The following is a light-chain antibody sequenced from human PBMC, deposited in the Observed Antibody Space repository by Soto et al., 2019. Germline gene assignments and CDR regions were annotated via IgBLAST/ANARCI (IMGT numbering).Light chain of an antibody. CDR2: ANT. CDR1: SSNIGAGYD. V-gene: IGLV1-40*01. Sequence: QSVLTQPPSVSGAPGQRVTISCTGSSSNIGAGYDVHWYQQLPGTAPTLLISANTDRPSGVPDRFSGSKSGTSASLAITGLQTEDEADYYCQSFDSSLTGWVFGGETKLTVL. J-gene: IGLJ3*02. CDR3: QSFDSSLTGWV.